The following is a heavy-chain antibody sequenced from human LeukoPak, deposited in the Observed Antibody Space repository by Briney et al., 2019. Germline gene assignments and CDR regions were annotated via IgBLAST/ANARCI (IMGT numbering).Heavy chain of an antibody. CDR2: IYYSGST. D-gene: IGHD3-22*01. V-gene: IGHV4-39*01. CDR3: ARRVDYYDSSGYQYYFDY. CDR1: GDSISSSSYY. J-gene: IGHJ4*02. Sequence: PSETLSLTCTVSGDSISSSSYYWGWIRQPPGKGLEWIGSIYYSGSTYYSPSLKSRDTISVDTSKNQFSLRLRSVTAADTAVYYCARRVDYYDSSGYQYYFDYWGQGTLVTVSS.